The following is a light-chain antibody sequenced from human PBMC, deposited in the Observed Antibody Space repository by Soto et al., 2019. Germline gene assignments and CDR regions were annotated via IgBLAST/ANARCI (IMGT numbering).Light chain of an antibody. CDR2: EVS. Sequence: ALTQPPSASGSPGQSVTISCTGTSSDVGGYNYVSWYQQHPGKAPKLMIYEVSKRPSGVPDRFSGSKSGNTASLTVSGLQAEDEADYYCSTYAGSKNFVFGAGTKLTVL. J-gene: IGLJ1*01. V-gene: IGLV2-8*01. CDR1: SSDVGGYNY. CDR3: STYAGSKNFV.